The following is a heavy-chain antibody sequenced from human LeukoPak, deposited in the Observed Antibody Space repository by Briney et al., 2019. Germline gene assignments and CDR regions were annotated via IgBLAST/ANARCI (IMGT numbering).Heavy chain of an antibody. D-gene: IGHD6-6*01. J-gene: IGHJ2*01. Sequence: SETLSLTCAVSGYSLGKNYYWGWIRQPPGKGLEWIGEINHSGSTNYNPSLKSRVTISVDTSKNQFSLKLSSVTAADTAVYYCARVGQQLVYWYFDLWGRGTLVTVSS. CDR3: ARVGQQLVYWYFDL. CDR1: GYSLGKNYY. V-gene: IGHV4-38-2*01. CDR2: INHSGST.